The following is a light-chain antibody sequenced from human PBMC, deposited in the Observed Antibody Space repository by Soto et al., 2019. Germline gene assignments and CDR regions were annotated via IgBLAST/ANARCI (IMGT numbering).Light chain of an antibody. Sequence: EIVMTQSPASLSMSPGERAILSCRASESVDRASESVSSDLAWYQQRPRQAPRLLIYAASTRATGISARFSGSGSGTEFTLTISSLQSEDFAIYYCQQYNKWPLTFGPGTKVDI. CDR2: AAS. J-gene: IGKJ3*01. CDR3: QQYNKWPLT. V-gene: IGKV3-15*01. CDR1: ESVDRASESVSSD.